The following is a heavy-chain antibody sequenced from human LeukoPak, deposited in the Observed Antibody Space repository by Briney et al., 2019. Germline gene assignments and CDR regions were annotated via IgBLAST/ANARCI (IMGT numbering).Heavy chain of an antibody. Sequence: SETLSLTCTVSGGSISSYYWTWIRQPPGKGLEWIGYIYYSGSTNYNPSLKSRVTISVDTSKNQFSLKLSSVTAADTAVYYCATTGDCSSTSCYDYWGQGTLVTVSS. CDR1: GGSISSYY. CDR2: IYYSGST. V-gene: IGHV4-59*01. J-gene: IGHJ4*02. CDR3: ATTGDCSSTSCYDY. D-gene: IGHD2-2*01.